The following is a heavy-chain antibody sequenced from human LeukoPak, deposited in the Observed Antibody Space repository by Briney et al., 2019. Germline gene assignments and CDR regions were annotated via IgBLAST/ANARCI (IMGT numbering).Heavy chain of an antibody. J-gene: IGHJ4*02. CDR2: MYTIWGT. D-gene: IGHD6-19*01. Sequence: SETLSLTCTVSGGSISRYYWSWITQPAGEGLEWIGRMYTIWGTNYNPSLKSRVTMSVATSKNQFSLKLSSVTAADTAVYYCARQDSSGWTPFDYWGQGTLVTVSS. CDR1: GGSISRYY. V-gene: IGHV4-4*07. CDR3: ARQDSSGWTPFDY.